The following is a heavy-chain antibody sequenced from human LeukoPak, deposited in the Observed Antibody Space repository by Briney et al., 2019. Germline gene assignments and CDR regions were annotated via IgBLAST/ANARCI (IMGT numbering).Heavy chain of an antibody. CDR2: ISPDGSTT. J-gene: IGHJ4*02. V-gene: IGHV3-74*03. Sequence: GGSLRLSCAASGFTFSRYWMHWVRHAPGKGLMWVSRISPDGSTTLYADSVKGRFTISRDNAKNTLYLQMNSLRAEDTAVYYCAKALSRNSGWYYFDYWGQGTLVTVSS. D-gene: IGHD6-19*01. CDR1: GFTFSRYW. CDR3: AKALSRNSGWYYFDY.